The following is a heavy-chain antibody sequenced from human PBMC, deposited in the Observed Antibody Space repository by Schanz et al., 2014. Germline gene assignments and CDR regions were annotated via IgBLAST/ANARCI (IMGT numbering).Heavy chain of an antibody. J-gene: IGHJ4*02. Sequence: EVQLLESGGGLVQPGGSLRLSCTASGFTFSSYSMNWVRQAPGKGLEWVSYVSRSTPDIYYADSVKGRFTMSRDNAKNAVSLQMNSLQTEDTAVYYCAADLWFGAVWGVSWGQGTLVTVSS. CDR1: GFTFSSYS. D-gene: IGHD3-10*01. V-gene: IGHV3-48*01. CDR2: VSRSTPDI. CDR3: AADLWFGAVWGVS.